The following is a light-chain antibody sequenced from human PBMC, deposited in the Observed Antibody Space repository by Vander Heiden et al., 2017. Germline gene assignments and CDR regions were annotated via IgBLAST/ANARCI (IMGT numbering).Light chain of an antibody. V-gene: IGKV1-39*01. CDR2: AAS. J-gene: IGKJ4*01. CDR3: QQSYITPFT. Sequence: DIQMTQSPSSLSASVGDRVSITCRASQRISRHLNWYQHKSGEAPKLLIYAASNLQGGVPSRISGSGSGTDFTLTITSLQPEDFATYYCQQSYITPFTFGGGTKV. CDR1: QRISRH.